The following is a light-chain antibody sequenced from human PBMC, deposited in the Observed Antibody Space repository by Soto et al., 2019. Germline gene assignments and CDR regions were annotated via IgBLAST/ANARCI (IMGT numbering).Light chain of an antibody. CDR3: AAWDDSLSALYV. J-gene: IGLJ1*01. CDR2: SNN. V-gene: IGLV1-47*02. Sequence: QSVLTQPPSASGTPGQRVTISCSVSSSNIGSNYVYWYQQLPGTAPKLLIYSNNQRPSGVPDRFSGSKSGTSASLAISGLRSGEEADYYCAAWDDSLSALYVFGTGTKVTV. CDR1: SSNIGSNY.